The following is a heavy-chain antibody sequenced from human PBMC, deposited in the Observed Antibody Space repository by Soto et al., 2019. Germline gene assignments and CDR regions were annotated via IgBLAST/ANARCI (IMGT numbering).Heavy chain of an antibody. V-gene: IGHV3-30*04. D-gene: IGHD5-18*01. J-gene: IGHJ4*02. CDR1: GFTVSSYA. CDR2: ISYDGRNK. Sequence: PGGSLRLSCAASGFTVSSYAVHRVRQAPGKGLEWVAVISYDGRNKYYADSVKGRFTISRDNSKNTLYLQRNSLRAEDTAVYYCARDEKGYSYGSLLAEYWGQGP. CDR3: ARDEKGYSYGSLLAEY.